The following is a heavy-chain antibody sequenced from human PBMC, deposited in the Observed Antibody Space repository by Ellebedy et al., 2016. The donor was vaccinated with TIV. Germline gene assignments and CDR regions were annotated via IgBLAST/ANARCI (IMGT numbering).Heavy chain of an antibody. CDR2: INHSGST. D-gene: IGHD3-9*01. CDR3: ARYYDILTGHNWFDP. CDR1: GGSFSDYY. J-gene: IGHJ5*02. V-gene: IGHV4-34*01. Sequence: SETLSLTXAVYGGSFSDYYWCWIRQPPGKGLEWIGEINHSGSTNYNPSLKSRVTISVDTSKNQFSLKLSSVTAADTAVYYCARYYDILTGHNWFDPWGQGTLVTVSS.